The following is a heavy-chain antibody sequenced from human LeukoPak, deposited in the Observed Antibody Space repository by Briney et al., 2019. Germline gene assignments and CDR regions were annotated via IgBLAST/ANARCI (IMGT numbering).Heavy chain of an antibody. CDR1: GYTFTGYY. J-gene: IGHJ4*02. CDR3: ARVATVSRDY. Sequence: ASVKVSCKASGYTFTGYYIHWVRQAPGQGLEWMGWINPDSGGTIYVQKFQGRVTMTRDSPISTVYMELSRLSSDDTAVYYCARVATVSRDYWGQGTLVTVSS. CDR2: INPDSGGT. D-gene: IGHD4-17*01. V-gene: IGHV1-2*02.